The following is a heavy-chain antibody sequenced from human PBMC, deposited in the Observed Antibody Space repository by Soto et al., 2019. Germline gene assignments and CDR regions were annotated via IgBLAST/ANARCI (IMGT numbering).Heavy chain of an antibody. CDR2: IFNIGTT. V-gene: IGHV4-59*01. CDR1: GGSITSYY. CDR3: ARGGASSKCLDP. Sequence: PSETLSLTCTVSGGSITSYYWSWIRQPPGKGLEWIGYIFNIGTTNYNPSLKSRVTISMDTSKNHFSLKMTSLTAADTAVYYCARGGASSKCLDPWGQGTLVTVSS. J-gene: IGHJ5*02.